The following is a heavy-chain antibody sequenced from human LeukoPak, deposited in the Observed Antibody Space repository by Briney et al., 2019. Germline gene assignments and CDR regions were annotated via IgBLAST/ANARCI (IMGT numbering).Heavy chain of an antibody. CDR3: ARDQGSSRIGGPADY. Sequence: SVKVSCKASGGTFSSYAISWVRQAPGQGLEWMGRIIPILGIANYAQKFQGRVTITADKSASTAYMGLSSLRSEDTAVYYCARDQGSSRIGGPADYWGQGTLVTVSS. J-gene: IGHJ4*02. D-gene: IGHD1-26*01. CDR2: IIPILGIA. V-gene: IGHV1-69*04. CDR1: GGTFSSYA.